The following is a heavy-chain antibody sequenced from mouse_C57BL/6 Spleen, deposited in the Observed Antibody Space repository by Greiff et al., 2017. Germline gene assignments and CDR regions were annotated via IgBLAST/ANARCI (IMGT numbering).Heavy chain of an antibody. Sequence: VQLVESGAELVRPGTSVKMSCKASGYTFTNYWIGWAKQRPGHGLEWIGDIYPGGGYTNYNEKFKGKATLTADKSSSTAYMQFSSLTSEDSAIYYCARHYGSSYWYFDVWGTGTTVTVSS. CDR2: IYPGGGYT. V-gene: IGHV1-63*01. CDR3: ARHYGSSYWYFDV. CDR1: GYTFTNYW. D-gene: IGHD1-1*01. J-gene: IGHJ1*03.